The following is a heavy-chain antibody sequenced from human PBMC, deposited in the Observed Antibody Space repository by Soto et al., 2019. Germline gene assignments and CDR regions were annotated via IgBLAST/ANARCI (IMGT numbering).Heavy chain of an antibody. CDR3: ARGRDIVVVVAATQGAFDI. CDR1: GGSISSGGYY. J-gene: IGHJ3*02. D-gene: IGHD2-15*01. CDR2: IYYSGST. V-gene: IGHV4-31*03. Sequence: QVQLQESGPGLVKPSQTLSLTCTVSGGSISSGGYYWSWIRQHPGKGLEWIGYIYYSGSTYYNPPLKSRVTISVDTSKNQFSLKLSSVTAADTAVYYCARGRDIVVVVAATQGAFDIWGQGTMVTVSS.